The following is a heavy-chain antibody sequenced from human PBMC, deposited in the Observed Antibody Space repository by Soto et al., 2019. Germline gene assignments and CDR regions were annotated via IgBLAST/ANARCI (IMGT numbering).Heavy chain of an antibody. D-gene: IGHD1-26*01. CDR3: SRMEGG. V-gene: IGHV3-72*01. Sequence: EEQLVESGGGLVQPGGSLTLSCAASGFTFSEHYMEWVRQAPGKGLEWVARSRNEAKSYSTDYAASVKGRFTVSRDLSMNSLSLQMNNLKTEDTAVYYCSRMEGGWGQGTLVTVSS. J-gene: IGHJ4*02. CDR1: GFTFSEHY. CDR2: SRNEAKSYST.